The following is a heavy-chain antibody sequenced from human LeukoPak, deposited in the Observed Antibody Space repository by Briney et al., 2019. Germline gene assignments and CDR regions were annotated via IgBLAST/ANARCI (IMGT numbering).Heavy chain of an antibody. D-gene: IGHD3/OR15-3a*01. V-gene: IGHV3-21*01. CDR2: ISSSSSYI. J-gene: IGHJ4*02. CDR1: GFTFSSYS. CDR3: ARDQVYAGLVITPHDY. Sequence: GGSLRLSCAASGFTFSSYSMNWVRQAPGKGLEWVSSISSSSSYIYYADSVKGRFTISRDNAKNSLYLQMNSLGAEDTAVYYCARDQVYAGLVITPHDYWGQGTLVTVSS.